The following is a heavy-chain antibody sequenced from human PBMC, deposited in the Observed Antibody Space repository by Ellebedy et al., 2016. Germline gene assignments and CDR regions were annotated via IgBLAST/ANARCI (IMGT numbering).Heavy chain of an antibody. CDR1: GFPFSSYA. J-gene: IGHJ4*02. CDR2: ISRSGDST. Sequence: GESLKISCAASGFPFSSYAMSWVRQAPGKGLDWVSVISRSGDSTWSADSVKGRFTISRDNSKNTLYLQMDSLRAEDTAVYYCAKARSTVTTPLDYWGQGTLVTVSS. V-gene: IGHV3-23*01. D-gene: IGHD4-11*01. CDR3: AKARSTVTTPLDY.